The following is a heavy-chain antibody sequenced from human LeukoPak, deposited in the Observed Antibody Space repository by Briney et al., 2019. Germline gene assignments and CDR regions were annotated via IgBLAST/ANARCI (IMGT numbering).Heavy chain of an antibody. CDR3: ARTTYYDFWSGSGYKHLYIDV. Sequence: ASVKVSCKPSGYAFANYGVTWVRLAPGQGLEWMGWSSAYNGHTYSAQDFQGRVTMTTDTSTSTAYMELRSLRSDDTAVYYCARTTYYDFWSGSGYKHLYIDVGAEGTTVTVSS. CDR2: SSAYNGHT. J-gene: IGHJ6*03. CDR1: GYAFANYG. V-gene: IGHV1-18*01. D-gene: IGHD3-3*01.